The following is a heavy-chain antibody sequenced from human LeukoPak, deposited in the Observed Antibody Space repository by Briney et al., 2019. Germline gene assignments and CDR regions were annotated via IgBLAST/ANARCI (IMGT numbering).Heavy chain of an antibody. J-gene: IGHJ4*02. V-gene: IGHV4-39*07. CDR2: IYYSGST. CDR1: GGSISSSSYY. Sequence: SETLSLTCTVSGGSISSSSYYWGWIRQPPGKGLEWIGSIYYSGSTYYNPSLKSRVTISVDTSKNQFSLKLSSVTAADTAVYYCARGGGGYYFYFDYWGQGTLVTVSS. CDR3: ARGGGGYYFYFDY. D-gene: IGHD3-3*01.